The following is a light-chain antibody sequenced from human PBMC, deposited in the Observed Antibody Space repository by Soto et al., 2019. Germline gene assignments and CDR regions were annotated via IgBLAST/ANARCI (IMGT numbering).Light chain of an antibody. CDR3: PQYATSSPT. Sequence: DIQMTQSPSTLSASVGDRVTITCRASQSISVYLAWYQQRPREAPKLLIYGGSSLESGVPSRFSGSGSATEFTLTISSLQPTDFATYYCPQYATSSPTFGQGTKLEI. CDR2: GGS. CDR1: QSISVY. J-gene: IGKJ2*01. V-gene: IGKV1-5*01.